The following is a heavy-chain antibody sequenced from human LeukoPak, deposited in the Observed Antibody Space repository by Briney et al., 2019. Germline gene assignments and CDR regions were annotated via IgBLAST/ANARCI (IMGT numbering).Heavy chain of an antibody. Sequence: GSLRLSCAASGFPFRDYYMSWIRQPPGKGLEWIGSIYYSGSIYNNPSLKSRVTTSIDTSKNQFSLKLTSVTAADTAVYYCARQTSSSWPYYFDFWGQGTLVTVFS. CDR1: GFPFRDYY. D-gene: IGHD6-13*01. CDR2: IYYSGSI. CDR3: ARQTSSSWPYYFDF. V-gene: IGHV4-39*01. J-gene: IGHJ4*02.